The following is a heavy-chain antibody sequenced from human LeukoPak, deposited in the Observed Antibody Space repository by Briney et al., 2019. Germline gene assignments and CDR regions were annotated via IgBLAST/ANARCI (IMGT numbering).Heavy chain of an antibody. Sequence: GGSLRLSCAASAISFRSYEVNWVRQAPGKGLEGVSFITPSGSDVYYAESVRGRFATSRDNSKDFVFLQMNSLRVEDTAVYYCVTGNYRSFYYYYMDVWGKGTTVTVS. CDR1: AISFRSYE. D-gene: IGHD1-7*01. CDR2: ITPSGSDV. J-gene: IGHJ6*03. CDR3: VTGNYRSFYYYYMDV. V-gene: IGHV3-48*03.